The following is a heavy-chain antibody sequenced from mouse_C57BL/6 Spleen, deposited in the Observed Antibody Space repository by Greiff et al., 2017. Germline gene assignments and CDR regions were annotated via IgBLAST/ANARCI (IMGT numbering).Heavy chain of an antibody. J-gene: IGHJ4*01. D-gene: IGHD1-1*01. CDR1: GFSLSTSGMG. CDR3: ARRAYYGSSYPFYAMDY. Sequence: QVTLKESGPGLLQSSQSLSLSCSFSGFSLSTSGMGVSWIRQPSGKGLEWLAHIYWDDAKRYNPSMKSRLTISKDTSRNQVFLKITSVDTADTATYYCARRAYYGSSYPFYAMDYWGQGTSVTVSS. CDR2: IYWDDAK. V-gene: IGHV8-12*01.